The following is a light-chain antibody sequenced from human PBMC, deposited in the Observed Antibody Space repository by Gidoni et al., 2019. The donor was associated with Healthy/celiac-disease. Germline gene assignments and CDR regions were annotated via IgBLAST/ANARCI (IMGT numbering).Light chain of an antibody. Sequence: DIRMTQSPSSLSASVGDRVTITCRASQSISSYLNWYQQKPGKAPKLLIYAASSLQSGVPSRFSGSGSGTDFTLTISSLQPEDFATYYCQQSYSTPETFGQXTKVEIK. CDR1: QSISSY. J-gene: IGKJ1*01. CDR2: AAS. V-gene: IGKV1-39*01. CDR3: QQSYSTPET.